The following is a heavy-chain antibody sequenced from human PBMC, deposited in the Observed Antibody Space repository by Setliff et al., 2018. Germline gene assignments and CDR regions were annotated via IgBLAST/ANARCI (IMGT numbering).Heavy chain of an antibody. CDR3: ARAMDCTNGVCYYYYGMDV. CDR1: GYTFTSYD. CDR2: MNPNSGNA. D-gene: IGHD2-8*01. Sequence: ASVKVSCKASGYTFTSYDINWVRQATGQGLEWMEWMNPNSGNAGYAQKFQGRVTMTRNTSISTAYMELSSLRSEDTAVYYCARAMDCTNGVCYYYYGMDVWGQGTTVTVS. V-gene: IGHV1-8*02. J-gene: IGHJ6*02.